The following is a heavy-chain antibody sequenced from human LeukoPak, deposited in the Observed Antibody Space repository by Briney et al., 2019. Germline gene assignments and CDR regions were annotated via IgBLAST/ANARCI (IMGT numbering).Heavy chain of an antibody. CDR1: GFTFSSYN. Sequence: PGGSLRLSCAASGFTFSSYNMNWVRQAPGKGLEWVSSISRRADSIYYADSVKGRFTVSRDNAKNSLYLQMNSLRAEDTAIYYCASDLIFGVPADFFDYWGQGALVTVSS. D-gene: IGHD3-3*02. CDR3: ASDLIFGVPADFFDY. V-gene: IGHV3-21*01. CDR2: ISRRADSI. J-gene: IGHJ4*02.